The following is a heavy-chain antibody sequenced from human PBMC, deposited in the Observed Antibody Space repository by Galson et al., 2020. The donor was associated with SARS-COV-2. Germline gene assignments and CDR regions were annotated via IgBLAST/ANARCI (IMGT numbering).Heavy chain of an antibody. CDR1: GGTFSSYA. CDR3: AGPSKLLYEGGDAFDI. Sequence: SVKVSCKASGGTFSSYAISWVRQAPGQGLEWMGGIIPIFGTANYAQKFQGRVTITADESTSTAYMELSSLRSEDTALYYCAGPSKLLYEGGDAFDIWGQGTMVTVSS. J-gene: IGHJ3*02. CDR2: IIPIFGTA. D-gene: IGHD2-2*02. V-gene: IGHV1-69*13.